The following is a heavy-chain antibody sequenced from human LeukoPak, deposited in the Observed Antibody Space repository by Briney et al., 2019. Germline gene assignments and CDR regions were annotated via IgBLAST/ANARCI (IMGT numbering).Heavy chain of an antibody. J-gene: IGHJ6*03. CDR3: ARDSNYYYYMDV. V-gene: IGHV4-59*11. CDR1: GGSISSHY. Sequence: SETLSLTCTVSGGSISSHYWSWIRQPPGKGLEWIGYIYYSGSTNYNPSLKSRVTISVDTSKNQFSLKLSPVTAADTAVYYCARDSNYYYYMDVWGKGTTVTVSS. CDR2: IYYSGST.